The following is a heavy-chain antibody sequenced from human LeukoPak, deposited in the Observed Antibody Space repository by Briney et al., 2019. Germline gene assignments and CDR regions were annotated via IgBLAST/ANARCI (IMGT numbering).Heavy chain of an antibody. Sequence: SGTLSLTCAVSGGSISSSNWWSWVRQPPGKGLEWIGEIYHSGSTNYNPSLKSRVTISVDTSKNQFSLKLSSVTAADTAVYYCARGEVVRGVFASFDYWGQGTLVTVSS. CDR3: ARGEVVRGVFASFDY. CDR2: IYHSGST. D-gene: IGHD3-10*01. V-gene: IGHV4-4*02. J-gene: IGHJ4*02. CDR1: GGSISSSNW.